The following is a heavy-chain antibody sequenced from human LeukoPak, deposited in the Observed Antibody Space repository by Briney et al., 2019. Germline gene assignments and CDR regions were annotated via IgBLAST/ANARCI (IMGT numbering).Heavy chain of an antibody. CDR2: IYTTGAT. CDR1: SGSINSYY. CDR3: GRQGYTASYYFLDF. V-gene: IGHV4-4*07. Sequence: SETLSLTCTVSSGSINSYYWGWVRQPPGKGLEWIGRIYTTGATQYNPSLKSRVTMSIDTSTNQFSLNLRSMTAADTAVYYCGRQGYTASYYFLDFWSQGTLVAVS. D-gene: IGHD1-26*01. J-gene: IGHJ4*02.